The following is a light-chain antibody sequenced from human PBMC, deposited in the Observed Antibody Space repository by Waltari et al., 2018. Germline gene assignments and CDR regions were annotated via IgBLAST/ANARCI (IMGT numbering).Light chain of an antibody. CDR3: QQYQSSSNT. J-gene: IGKJ2*01. Sequence: DIQMTQSPSILSASVGDIVTIPCRASKSVGDLLAWYQQKPGEVPKLLIYKASKLESGVTPRFSGSGSGTEFTLTISSLQPVDFATYYCQQYQSSSNTFGQGTKLDIK. CDR2: KAS. CDR1: KSVGDL. V-gene: IGKV1-5*03.